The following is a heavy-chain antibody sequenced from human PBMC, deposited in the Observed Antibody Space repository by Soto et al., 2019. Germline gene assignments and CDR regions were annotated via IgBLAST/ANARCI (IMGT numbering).Heavy chain of an antibody. V-gene: IGHV1-18*01. J-gene: IGHJ6*02. D-gene: IGHD6-19*01. Sequence: KLQGRVTMTTDTSTSTAYMELRSLRSDDTAVYYCAREGSAPYYYYGMDVWGQGTMVTVSS. CDR3: AREGSAPYYYYGMDV.